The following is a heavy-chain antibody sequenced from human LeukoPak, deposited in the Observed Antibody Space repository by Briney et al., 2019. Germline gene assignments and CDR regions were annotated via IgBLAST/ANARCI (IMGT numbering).Heavy chain of an antibody. D-gene: IGHD6-13*01. CDR2: IWYDGSNK. Sequence: GGSLRLSCAASGFTFSSYGMHWVRQAPGKGLEWVAVIWYDGSNKYYADSVKGRFTISRDNSKNTLYLQMNSLRAEDTAVYYCARDRTALAAAGTPFDYWGQGTLVTVSS. CDR3: ARDRTALAAAGTPFDY. J-gene: IGHJ4*02. V-gene: IGHV3-33*01. CDR1: GFTFSSYG.